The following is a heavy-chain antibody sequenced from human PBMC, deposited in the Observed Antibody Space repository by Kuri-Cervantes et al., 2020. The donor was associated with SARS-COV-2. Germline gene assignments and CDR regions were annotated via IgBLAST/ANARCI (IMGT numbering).Heavy chain of an antibody. Sequence: GESLKISCAASGFTFSSYSMNWARQAPGKGLEWVSSISSSSSYIYYADSVKGRFTISRDNAKNSLYLQMNSLRAEDTAVYYCARDRGPAAKSYSDYWGQGTLVTVSS. CDR3: ARDRGPAAKSYSDY. CDR2: ISSSSSYI. CDR1: GFTFSSYS. D-gene: IGHD2-2*01. V-gene: IGHV3-21*01. J-gene: IGHJ4*02.